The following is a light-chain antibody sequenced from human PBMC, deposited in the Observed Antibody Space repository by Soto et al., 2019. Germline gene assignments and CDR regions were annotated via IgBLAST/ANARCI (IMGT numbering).Light chain of an antibody. CDR2: AAS. Sequence: AIRMTQSPSSLSASLGDRVTITCRASQGISSYLAWYQQKPGKAPKLLIYAASTLQSGVPSRFSGSGSGTDFTLTISSLQSEDVATYFCQQYYSYPRTFGQGTKVEIK. J-gene: IGKJ1*01. CDR3: QQYYSYPRT. CDR1: QGISSY. V-gene: IGKV1-8*01.